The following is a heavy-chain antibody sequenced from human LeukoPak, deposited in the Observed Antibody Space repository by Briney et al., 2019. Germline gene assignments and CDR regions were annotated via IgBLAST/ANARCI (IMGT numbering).Heavy chain of an antibody. V-gene: IGHV3-11*06. J-gene: IGHJ6*02. CDR2: MSSDSSFI. Sequence: PGGSLRLSCAASGFTFSDYYMSWIRQAPGKGLEWVSYMSSDSSFINYADSVKGRFTISRDNAKNSLFLQMDSPRADDTAVYYCARGEVATTYYYGMDVWGQGTTVTVSS. CDR3: ARGEVATTYYYGMDV. D-gene: IGHD5-12*01. CDR1: GFTFSDYY.